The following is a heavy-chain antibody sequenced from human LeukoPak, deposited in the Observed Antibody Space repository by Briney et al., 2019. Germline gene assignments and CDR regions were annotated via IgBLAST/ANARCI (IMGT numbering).Heavy chain of an antibody. CDR2: ISYDGSNK. V-gene: IGHV3-30-3*01. CDR3: ARDPDSGWDY. D-gene: IGHD6-19*01. Sequence: PGRSLRLTCAASGFTFSSYVMYWVRQAPGKGLEWVAVISYDGSNKYYAESVKGRFTISRDNSKNTLYLEMNSLRAEDTAVYYCARDPDSGWDYWGQGTLVTVSS. J-gene: IGHJ4*02. CDR1: GFTFSSYV.